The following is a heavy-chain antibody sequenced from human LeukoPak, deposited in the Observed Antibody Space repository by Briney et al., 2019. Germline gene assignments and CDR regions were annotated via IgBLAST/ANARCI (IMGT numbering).Heavy chain of an antibody. Sequence: GGSLRLSCAVSGITLSNYGMSWVRQAPGKGLEWVAGISDGGGSRNYADSVKGRFTISRDNPKITLYLQMNSLRAEDTAVYFCAKRGVVIRAVIIVGFHKEAYYFDYWGQGALVTVSS. D-gene: IGHD3-10*01. CDR2: ISDGGGSR. J-gene: IGHJ4*02. CDR3: AKRGVVIRAVIIVGFHKEAYYFDY. CDR1: GITLSNYG. V-gene: IGHV3-23*01.